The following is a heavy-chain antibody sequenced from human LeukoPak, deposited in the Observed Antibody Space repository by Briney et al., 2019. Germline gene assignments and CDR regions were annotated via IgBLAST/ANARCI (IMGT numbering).Heavy chain of an antibody. CDR1: AFSLSAYN. D-gene: IGHD1-1*01. CDR3: AKALGLEPNY. Sequence: GGSLRLSCAASAFSLSAYNMNWVRQAPGKGLEWVSSISYTGTYIYYADSVKGRFTISRDNAQNSLYLQMNSLRAEDTAVYYCAKALGLEPNYWGQGTLVTVSS. V-gene: IGHV3-21*01. J-gene: IGHJ4*02. CDR2: ISYTGTYI.